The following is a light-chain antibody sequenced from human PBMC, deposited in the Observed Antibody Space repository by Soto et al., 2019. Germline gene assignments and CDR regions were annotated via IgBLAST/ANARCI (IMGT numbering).Light chain of an antibody. CDR1: QSFDIN. J-gene: IGKJ1*01. CDR2: GAS. Sequence: EIVLTQSPGALSVSRVHRVTLSFSASQSFDINLAWYQQREGQAPRLLVYGASTKATDMPGRFSGRGSGTEFTLTINNLQSEDFAVYYCQQYRNWPRTFGQGTKVDI. V-gene: IGKV3-15*01. CDR3: QQYRNWPRT.